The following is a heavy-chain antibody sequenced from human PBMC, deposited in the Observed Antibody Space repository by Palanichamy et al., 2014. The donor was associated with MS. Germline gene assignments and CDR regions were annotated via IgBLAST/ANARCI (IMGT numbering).Heavy chain of an antibody. CDR1: GGSLRNFY. Sequence: QVQLQESGPGLVKPSETLSLTCTVSGGSLRNFYWNWIRQPPGKALEWIGYFFYSGSADYNPSLQGRVAISVDTSNNQFSLRLSSVTAADTAVYYCARQSEGFDLWGRGTLVTVPS. CDR3: ARQSEGFDL. CDR2: FFYSGSA. V-gene: IGHV4-59*08. J-gene: IGHJ2*01.